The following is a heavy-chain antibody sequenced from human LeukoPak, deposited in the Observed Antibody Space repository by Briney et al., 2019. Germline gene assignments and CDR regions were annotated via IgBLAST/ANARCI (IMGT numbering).Heavy chain of an antibody. V-gene: IGHV3-23*01. J-gene: IGHJ3*02. CDR3: AKAGRSGWYPGWPFDI. Sequence: GGSLRLSCAASGFPFSSYAMSWVRQAPGKGLEWVSGISGSGGSTYYADSVRGRFIISRDKSKKTVYLQMNSLRAEDTAVYYCAKAGRSGWYPGWPFDIWGQGALVTVSS. CDR1: GFPFSSYA. D-gene: IGHD6-19*01. CDR2: ISGSGGST.